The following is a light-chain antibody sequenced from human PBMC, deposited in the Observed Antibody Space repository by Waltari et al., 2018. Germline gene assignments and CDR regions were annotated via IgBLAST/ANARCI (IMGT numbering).Light chain of an antibody. Sequence: QSVLTQPPSVSAAPGQKVTISCSGSASNIGNSYVSWDQQFPGAAPKVLIYGNDKRTTGIPDRVSGSKSGTSATLDITGLQTGDEADYYCGTWDNTLSAVFGGGTKVTVL. CDR2: GND. J-gene: IGLJ2*01. V-gene: IGLV1-51*02. CDR3: GTWDNTLSAV. CDR1: ASNIGNSY.